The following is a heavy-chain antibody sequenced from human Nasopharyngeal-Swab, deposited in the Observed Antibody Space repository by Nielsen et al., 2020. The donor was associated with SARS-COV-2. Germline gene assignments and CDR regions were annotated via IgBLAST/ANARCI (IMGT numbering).Heavy chain of an antibody. CDR2: ISYDGSNK. Sequence: GESLKISCAASGFTFSSYAMHWVRQAPGKGLEWVAVISYDGSNKYYADSVKGRFTISRDNSKNTLYLQMNSLRAEDTAVYYCAAARGYTDWGQGTLVTVSS. CDR1: GFTFSSYA. V-gene: IGHV3-30-3*01. CDR3: AAARGYTD. D-gene: IGHD6-13*01. J-gene: IGHJ4*02.